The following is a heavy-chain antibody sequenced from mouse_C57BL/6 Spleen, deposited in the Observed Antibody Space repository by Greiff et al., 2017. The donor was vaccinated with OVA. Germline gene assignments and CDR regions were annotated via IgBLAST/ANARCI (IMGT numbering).Heavy chain of an antibody. CDR3: ATIYYGNYWYFDV. V-gene: IGHV1-81*01. CDR2: IYPRSGNT. CDR1: GYTFTSYG. D-gene: IGHD2-1*01. Sequence: VQLQQSGAELARPGASVKLSCKASGYTFTSYGISWVKQRTGQGLEWIGEIYPRSGNTYYNEKFKGKATLTADKSSSTAYMELRSLTSDDSAVYFCATIYYGNYWYFDVWGTGTTVTVSS. J-gene: IGHJ1*03.